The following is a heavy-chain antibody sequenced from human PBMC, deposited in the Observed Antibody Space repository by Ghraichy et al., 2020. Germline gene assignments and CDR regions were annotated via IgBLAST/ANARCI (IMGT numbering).Heavy chain of an antibody. Sequence: GESLNISCAASGFIFSTYSMNWVRQAPGKGLEWISYISSTSSTIYYADSVKGRFTISRDNAKNSLYLQMNSLTDEDTAVYYCVRAQLIAVRPAHFDYWGQGALVTVSS. J-gene: IGHJ4*02. CDR1: GFIFSTYS. V-gene: IGHV3-48*02. D-gene: IGHD6-6*01. CDR3: VRAQLIAVRPAHFDY. CDR2: ISSTSSTI.